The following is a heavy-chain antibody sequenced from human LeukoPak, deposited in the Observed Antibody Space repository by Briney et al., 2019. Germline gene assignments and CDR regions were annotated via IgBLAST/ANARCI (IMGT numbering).Heavy chain of an antibody. D-gene: IGHD1-20*01. J-gene: IGHJ4*02. CDR2: IKPDGGQK. Sequence: GKSLRLSCSGSGFTFGTYWMSWVRQAPGKGLEWVANIKPDGGQKYYVDSVKGRFTISRDNAKNSLYLQMDNLRAEDTAVYFCARDRESNWYPFLDCWGQGTLVTVSS. CDR3: ARDRESNWYPFLDC. V-gene: IGHV3-7*03. CDR1: GFTFGTYW.